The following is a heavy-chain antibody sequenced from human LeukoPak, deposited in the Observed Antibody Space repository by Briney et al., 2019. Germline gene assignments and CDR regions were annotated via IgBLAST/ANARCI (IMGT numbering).Heavy chain of an antibody. Sequence: SETLSLTCAVYGGSFSGHYCSWIRQPPGKGLEYIGEINHRGSANYNPSLKSRVTISLDTSKNQFSLKLSSVTAADTAVYYCAKDRCSNGIGCYYYYMAVWGKGTTVTISS. CDR1: GGSFSGHY. V-gene: IGHV4-34*01. J-gene: IGHJ6*03. CDR2: INHRGSA. CDR3: AKDRCSNGIGCYYYYMAV. D-gene: IGHD2-8*01.